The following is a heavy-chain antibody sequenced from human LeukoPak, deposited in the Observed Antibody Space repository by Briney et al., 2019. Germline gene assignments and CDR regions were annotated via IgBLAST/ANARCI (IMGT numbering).Heavy chain of an antibody. CDR1: GFTFSSYS. CDR3: ARVVVVAATDYYYYMDV. V-gene: IGHV3-21*01. D-gene: IGHD2-15*01. J-gene: IGHJ6*03. CDR2: ISSGSSYI. Sequence: GGSLRLSCAASGFTFSSYSMNWVRQAPGKGLEWVSSISSGSSYIYYADSVKGRFTISRDNAKNSLYLQMNSLRAEDTAAYYCARVVVVAATDYYYYMDVWGKGTTVTVSS.